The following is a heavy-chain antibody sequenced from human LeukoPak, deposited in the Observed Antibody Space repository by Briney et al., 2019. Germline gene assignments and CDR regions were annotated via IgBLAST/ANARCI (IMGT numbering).Heavy chain of an antibody. Sequence: GGSLRLSCAASGFTFSSYAMSWVRQAPGKGLEWVSTISGSSDSTYYADSVKGRFTISRDNSKNTLYLQMNSLRAEDTALYYCAKGPGTGGLDYWGQGTLVTVSS. CDR1: GFTFSSYA. D-gene: IGHD1-1*01. J-gene: IGHJ4*02. V-gene: IGHV3-23*01. CDR2: ISGSSDST. CDR3: AKGPGTGGLDY.